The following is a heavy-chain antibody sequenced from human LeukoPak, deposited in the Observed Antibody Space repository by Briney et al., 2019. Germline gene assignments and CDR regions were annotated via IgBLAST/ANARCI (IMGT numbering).Heavy chain of an antibody. D-gene: IGHD3-22*01. J-gene: IGHJ3*02. CDR1: GGTFSSYA. CDR2: IIPIFGTA. V-gene: IGHV1-69*06. CDR3: ARDGHRRYHYDSSGREDAFDI. Sequence: SVKVSCKASGGTFSSYAISWVRQAPGQGLEWMGGIIPIFGTANYAQKFQGRVTITADKSTSTAYMELSSLRSEDTAVYYCARDGHRRYHYDSSGREDAFDIWGQGTMVTVSS.